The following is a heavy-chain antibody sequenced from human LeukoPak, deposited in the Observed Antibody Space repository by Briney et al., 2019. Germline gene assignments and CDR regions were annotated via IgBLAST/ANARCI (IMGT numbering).Heavy chain of an antibody. D-gene: IGHD6-13*01. CDR1: GGTSDSNY. CDR2: IYYSGTT. J-gene: IGHJ5*02. CDR3: ARRSSSWKNWFDP. V-gene: IGHV4-59*01. Sequence: SETLSRTCTVSGGTSDSNYWTWIRQPPGKGLEWIGYIYYSGTTNYNPSLKSRVTMSVDMSKNQFSLKLSSVTAADTAVYYCARRSSSWKNWFDPWGEGTLVTVSS.